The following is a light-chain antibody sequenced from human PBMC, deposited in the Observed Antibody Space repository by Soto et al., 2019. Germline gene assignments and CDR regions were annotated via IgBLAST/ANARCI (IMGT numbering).Light chain of an antibody. Sequence: QAVVTQSPSASASLGASVTLTCTLSSGHRNYAIAWHQQQPEKGPRYLMKVNIDGSHNKGDGIPDRFPGSSSGAERYLTISSLQSEDEADYYCQTWGTGIRVFGGGTKLTVL. J-gene: IGLJ2*01. CDR3: QTWGTGIRV. CDR1: SGHRNYA. CDR2: VNIDGSH. V-gene: IGLV4-69*01.